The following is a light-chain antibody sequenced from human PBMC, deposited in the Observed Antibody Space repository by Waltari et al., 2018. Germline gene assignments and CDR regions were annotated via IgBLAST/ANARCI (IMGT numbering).Light chain of an antibody. V-gene: IGLV2-18*02. CDR1: SSDIGSYNF. CDR3: SSYTTSSTVI. J-gene: IGLJ2*01. CDR2: EVT. Sequence: QSALIQPPSVSGSPGQSVAIYCTATSSDIGSYNFFSWYQQFPGTAPKLLIYEVTNRPSGVPDRFSGSKSGYTASLAISGLQPEDEADYYCSSYTTSSTVIFGGGTKLTVL.